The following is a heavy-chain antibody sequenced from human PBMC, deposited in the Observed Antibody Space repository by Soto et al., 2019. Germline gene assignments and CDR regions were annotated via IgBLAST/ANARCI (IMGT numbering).Heavy chain of an antibody. CDR3: ARDPPYCSGGSCSPYGDYAE. D-gene: IGHD2-15*01. CDR2: ISSSSSTI. J-gene: IGHJ4*02. Sequence: GGSLRLSCAASGFTFSSYSMNWVRQAPGKGLEWVSYISSSSSTIYYADSVKGRFTISRDNAKNSLYLQMNSLRDEDTAVYYCARDPPYCSGGSCSPYGDYAEWGQGTLVTVSS. V-gene: IGHV3-48*02. CDR1: GFTFSSYS.